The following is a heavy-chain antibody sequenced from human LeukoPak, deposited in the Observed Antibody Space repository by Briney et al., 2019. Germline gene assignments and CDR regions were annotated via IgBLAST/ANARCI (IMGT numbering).Heavy chain of an antibody. V-gene: IGHV4-59*01. CDR1: GGSISSYY. J-gene: IGHJ6*03. D-gene: IGHD1-26*01. Sequence: PSETLSLTCTVSGGSISSYYWSWIRQPPGKGLEWIGYVYYSGSTNYNPSLKSRVTISVDTSKNQFSLKLSSVTAADTAVYYCARVDRGDYYYYYMDVWGKGTTVTISS. CDR2: VYYSGST. CDR3: ARVDRGDYYYYYMDV.